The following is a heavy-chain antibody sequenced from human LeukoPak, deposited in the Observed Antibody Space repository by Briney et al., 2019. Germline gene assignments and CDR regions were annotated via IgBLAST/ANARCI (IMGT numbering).Heavy chain of an antibody. D-gene: IGHD3-22*01. CDR2: INHSGST. J-gene: IGHJ4*02. CDR1: GVSFSGYY. Sequence: PSETLSLTCAVYGVSFSGYYWSWIRQPPGKGLEWIGEINHSGSTNYNPSLKSRVTISVDTSKNQFSLKLSSVTAADTAVYYCARTDSSGYYFGLGSFDYWGQGTLVTVSS. CDR3: ARTDSSGYYFGLGSFDY. V-gene: IGHV4-34*01.